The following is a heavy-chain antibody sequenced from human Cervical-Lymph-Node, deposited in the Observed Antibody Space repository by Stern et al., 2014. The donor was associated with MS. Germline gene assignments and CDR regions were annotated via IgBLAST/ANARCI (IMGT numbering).Heavy chain of an antibody. CDR3: AKHACTGAACPFDL. Sequence: QLQLQESGPGLVKPSETLSLTCAVSGDSISSYTHYWAWIRQPPGKGLEWIGSVYDRGPTYYLRPLKGPVTNSVDTSKNPFSLGLNSVTAADTAVYYCAKHACTGAACPFDLWGQGTLVTVSS. V-gene: IGHV4-39*01. J-gene: IGHJ4*02. D-gene: IGHD2-8*02. CDR1: GDSISSYTHY. CDR2: VYDRGPT.